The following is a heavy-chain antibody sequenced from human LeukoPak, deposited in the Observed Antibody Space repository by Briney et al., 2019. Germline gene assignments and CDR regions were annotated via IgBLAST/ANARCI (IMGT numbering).Heavy chain of an antibody. J-gene: IGHJ2*01. CDR3: ARARGYSHGYDGHYWYFDL. V-gene: IGHV4-30-4*01. CDR2: IYYTGST. CDR1: GGSISSGDYY. D-gene: IGHD5-18*01. Sequence: PSQTLSLTCSVSGGSISSGDYYWSWIRQPPGKGLEWIGYIYYTGSTYSNPSLKSRVTISVDTSKNQFSLKLSSVTAADTAVYYCARARGYSHGYDGHYWYFDLWGRGTLVTVS.